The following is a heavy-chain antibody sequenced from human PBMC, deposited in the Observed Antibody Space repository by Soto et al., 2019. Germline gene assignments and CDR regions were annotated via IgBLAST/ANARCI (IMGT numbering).Heavy chain of an antibody. D-gene: IGHD2-15*01. J-gene: IGHJ4*02. CDR2: ISGSGRST. V-gene: IGHV3-23*01. Sequence: EVQLLESGGGLVQPGGSLRLSCAASGFTFSSYAMSWFRQAPGKGLEWVSAISGSGRSTYYADSVKGRFTISRDNSKNTLYLQMNSVRAEDTAVYYCAKSRGNCSGGSCYFPDYWCQGALVTVFS. CDR3: AKSRGNCSGGSCYFPDY. CDR1: GFTFSSYA.